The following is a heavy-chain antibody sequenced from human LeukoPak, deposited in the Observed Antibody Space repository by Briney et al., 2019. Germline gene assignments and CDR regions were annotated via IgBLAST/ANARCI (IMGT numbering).Heavy chain of an antibody. CDR1: GYIFTDYY. CDR2: INPNSGGT. Sequence: ASVKVSCKASGYIFTDYYMHWVRQAPGQELGWMGRINPNSGGTNYAQKFQGRVTMTRNTSISTAYMELSSLRSEDTAVYYCARSSGDYVKSIDYWGQGTLVTVSS. D-gene: IGHD4-17*01. CDR3: ARSSGDYVKSIDY. J-gene: IGHJ4*02. V-gene: IGHV1/OR15-1*04.